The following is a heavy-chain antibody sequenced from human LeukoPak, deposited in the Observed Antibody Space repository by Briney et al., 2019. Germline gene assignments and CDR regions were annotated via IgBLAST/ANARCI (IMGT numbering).Heavy chain of an antibody. CDR2: IIPILGIA. D-gene: IGHD3-22*01. Sequence: SVKDSCKASGGTFSSYAISWVRQAPGQGLEWMGRIIPILGIANYAQKFQGRVTITADKSTSTAYMELSSLRSEDTAVYYCARVRGYYYDSSGYYGFDYWGQGTLVTVSS. V-gene: IGHV1-69*04. CDR3: ARVRGYYYDSSGYYGFDY. J-gene: IGHJ4*02. CDR1: GGTFSSYA.